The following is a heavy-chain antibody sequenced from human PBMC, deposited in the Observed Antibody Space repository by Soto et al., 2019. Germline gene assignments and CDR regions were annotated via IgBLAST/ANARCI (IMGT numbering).Heavy chain of an antibody. CDR2: IYHSGST. CDR1: GGSISSSDW. CDR3: SRGSGCSTSSCHLDY. D-gene: IGHD2-2*01. Sequence: QVQLQESGPGLVKPSGTLSLTCAVSGGSISSSDWWSWVRQPPGEGREWIGDIYHSGSTNYNPSLKSRITNSIDKSKNQFSLTMKSVTAADTAVYYCSRGSGCSTSSCHLDYWGQGTLVTVSS. J-gene: IGHJ4*02. V-gene: IGHV4-4*02.